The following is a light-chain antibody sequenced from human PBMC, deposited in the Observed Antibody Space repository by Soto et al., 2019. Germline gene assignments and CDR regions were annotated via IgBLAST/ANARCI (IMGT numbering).Light chain of an antibody. CDR1: QSVSSY. CDR2: DAS. J-gene: IGKJ4*01. CDR3: QQRSNWPLT. Sequence: DIVLTQSPAPLSLSPGERATLSCRASQSVSSYLAWYQQKPGQAPRLLIYDASNRATGIPARFSGSGSGTDCTLTISSLEPEDFAVYYCQQRSNWPLTLGGGTKVDIK. V-gene: IGKV3-11*01.